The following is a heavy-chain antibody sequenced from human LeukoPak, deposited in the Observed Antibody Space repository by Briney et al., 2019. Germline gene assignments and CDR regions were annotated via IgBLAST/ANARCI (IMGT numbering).Heavy chain of an antibody. CDR1: GFTFSSYW. V-gene: IGHV4-39*02. Sequence: GSLRLSCAASGFTFSSYWMTWVRQAPGKGLEWIGNFYYSGSTYYNPSLKSRVTISVDTSKNQSSLKLSSVTAADTAVYYCAREPAAIREGYYFDYWGQGTLVTVSS. J-gene: IGHJ4*02. CDR2: FYYSGST. CDR3: AREPAAIREGYYFDY. D-gene: IGHD2-2*02.